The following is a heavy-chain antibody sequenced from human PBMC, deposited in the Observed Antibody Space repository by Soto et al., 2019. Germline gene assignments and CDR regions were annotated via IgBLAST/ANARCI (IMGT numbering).Heavy chain of an antibody. Sequence: QVQLQESGPGLVKPSGTLSLTCAVSGGSISSSNWWSWVRQPPGKGLEGIGEIYHSGSTNYNPSPKRRVTISADKSKNQSPPQLRSVPAADTAVYYCARMAAAGTYFPHWGPGTLVTVSS. CDR3: ARMAAAGTYFPH. D-gene: IGHD6-13*01. V-gene: IGHV4-4*02. CDR1: GGSISSSNW. CDR2: IYHSGST. J-gene: IGHJ1*01.